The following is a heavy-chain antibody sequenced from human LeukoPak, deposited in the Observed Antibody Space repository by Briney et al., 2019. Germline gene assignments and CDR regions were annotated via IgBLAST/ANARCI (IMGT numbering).Heavy chain of an antibody. V-gene: IGHV3-23*01. CDR2: ISGSGGST. Sequence: AGGSLTLSCATSGFTVSSYTMSWVRQSPGKGLEWVSAISGSGGSTYYADSVKGRFTISRDNSKNTLYLQMNSLRAEDTAVYYCAKDPSSSTGPNDHYFDYWGQGTLVTVSS. CDR3: AKDPSSSTGPNDHYFDY. J-gene: IGHJ4*02. CDR1: GFTVSSYT. D-gene: IGHD2-2*01.